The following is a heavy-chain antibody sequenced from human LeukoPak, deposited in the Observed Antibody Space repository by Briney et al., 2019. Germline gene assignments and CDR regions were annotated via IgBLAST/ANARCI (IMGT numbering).Heavy chain of an antibody. CDR3: ARHEDWNDYFDY. D-gene: IGHD1-1*01. CDR1: GGSISSYY. Sequence: SEILSLTCTVSGGSISSYYWSWIRQPPGKGLEWIGYIYYSGSTNYNPSLKSRVTISVDTSKNQFSLKLSSVTAADTAVYYCARHEDWNDYFDYWGQGTLVTVSS. J-gene: IGHJ4*02. V-gene: IGHV4-59*08. CDR2: IYYSGST.